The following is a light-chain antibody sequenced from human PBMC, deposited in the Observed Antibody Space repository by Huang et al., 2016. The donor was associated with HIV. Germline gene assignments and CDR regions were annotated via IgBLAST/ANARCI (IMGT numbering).Light chain of an antibody. V-gene: IGKV1-16*01. CDR2: SAY. J-gene: IGKJ2*01. CDR3: HQYYSFPYT. CDR1: QGISNY. Sequence: DIEMTQSPSSLSASVGDRVTVTCRASQGISNYLAWFQQKPGKAPKSLIQSAYSLQSGVPSRFSGSGSGTDFTLTISGLQPDDSATYYCHQYYSFPYTFGQGTKLEIK.